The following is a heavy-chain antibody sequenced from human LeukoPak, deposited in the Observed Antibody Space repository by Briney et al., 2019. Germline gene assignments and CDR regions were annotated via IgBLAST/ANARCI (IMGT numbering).Heavy chain of an antibody. CDR1: GYTFTSYY. CDR2: INPSGGST. D-gene: IGHD3-16*01. Sequence: GASVKVSCKASGYTFTSYYMHWVRQAPGQGLEWMGIINPSGGSTSYAQKFQGRVTMTRDTSTSTVYMELSSLRSEDTAVYYCAGGVWIRGYYYYMDVWGKGTTVTVSS. V-gene: IGHV1-46*01. CDR3: AGGVWIRGYYYYMDV. J-gene: IGHJ6*03.